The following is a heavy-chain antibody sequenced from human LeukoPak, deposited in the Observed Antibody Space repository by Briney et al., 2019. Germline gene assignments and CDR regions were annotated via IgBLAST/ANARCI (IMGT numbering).Heavy chain of an antibody. CDR3: ARILTGSFYFDY. J-gene: IGHJ4*02. Sequence: SQTLSLTCTVSGGSISSGDYYWSWIRQPPGKGLEWIGYIYYSGSTYYNPSLKSRVTISVDTSKNQFSPKLSSVTAADTAVYYCARILTGSFYFDYWGQGTLVTVSS. CDR1: GGSISSGDYY. D-gene: IGHD3-9*01. CDR2: IYYSGST. V-gene: IGHV4-30-4*01.